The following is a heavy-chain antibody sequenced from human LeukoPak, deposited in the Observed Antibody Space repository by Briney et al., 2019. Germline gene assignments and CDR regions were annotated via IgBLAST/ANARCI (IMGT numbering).Heavy chain of an antibody. CDR3: ARDYLLEYSSSSWGLWYYYYGMDV. D-gene: IGHD6-6*01. Sequence: PGGSLRLSCAASGFTFSSYAMSWVRQAPGKGLEWVSAISGSGDSTYYGDSVKGRFTISRDNSKNTLYLQMNSLRAEDTAVYYCARDYLLEYSSSSWGLWYYYYGMDVWGQGTTVTVSS. CDR2: ISGSGDST. V-gene: IGHV3-23*01. J-gene: IGHJ6*02. CDR1: GFTFSSYA.